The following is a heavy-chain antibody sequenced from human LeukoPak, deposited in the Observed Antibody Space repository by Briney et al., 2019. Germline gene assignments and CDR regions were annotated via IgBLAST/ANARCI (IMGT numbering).Heavy chain of an antibody. CDR3: ARGGGRSTEGGVWFYYYYMDV. J-gene: IGHJ6*03. D-gene: IGHD3-16*01. V-gene: IGHV1-2*02. CDR1: GYSFSAYY. CDR2: ITPNSGGT. Sequence: ASVKVSCKASGYSFSAYYIHWVRQAPGQGLEWMGWITPNSGGTNYAQRFQGRVTMTRDTSISTVYMELNRLRSEDTAVYYCARGGGRSTEGGVWFYYYYMDVWGKGTTVTVSS.